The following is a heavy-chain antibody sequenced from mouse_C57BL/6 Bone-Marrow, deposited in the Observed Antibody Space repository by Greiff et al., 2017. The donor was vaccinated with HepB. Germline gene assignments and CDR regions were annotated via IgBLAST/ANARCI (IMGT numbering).Heavy chain of an antibody. CDR2: IDPENGDT. CDR3: TTIITTVYYYAMDY. D-gene: IGHD1-2*01. Sequence: VHVKQSGAELVRPGASVKLSCTASGFNIKDDYMHWVKQRPEQGLEWIGWIDPENGDTEYASKFQGKATITADTSSNTAYLQLSSLTSEDTAVYYCTTIITTVYYYAMDYWGQGTSVTVSS. CDR1: GFNIKDDY. J-gene: IGHJ4*01. V-gene: IGHV14-4*01.